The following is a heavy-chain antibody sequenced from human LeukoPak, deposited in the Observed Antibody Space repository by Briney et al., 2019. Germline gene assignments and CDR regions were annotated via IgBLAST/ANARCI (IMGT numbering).Heavy chain of an antibody. CDR2: INPNSGGT. D-gene: IGHD5-18*01. CDR3: ARGYSYGTTWYMDV. CDR1: GYTFTGYY. J-gene: IGHJ6*03. Sequence: GASVKVSCKASGYTFTGYYMHWVRQAPGQGLEWMGRINPNSGGTNYAQKFQGGVTMTRDTSISTAYMELSRLRSDDTAVYYCARGYSYGTTWYMDVWGKGTTVTVSS. V-gene: IGHV1-2*06.